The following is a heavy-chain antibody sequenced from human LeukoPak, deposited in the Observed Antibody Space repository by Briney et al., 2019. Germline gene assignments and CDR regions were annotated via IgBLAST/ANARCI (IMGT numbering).Heavy chain of an antibody. D-gene: IGHD5-12*01. CDR2: IYTSGST. J-gene: IGHJ5*02. CDR1: GGSISSYY. Sequence: SETLSLTCTVSGGSISSYYWSWIRQPAGKGLEWIGRIYTSGSTNYNPSLKSRVTMSVDTSKNQFSLKLSSVTAADTAVYYCARDSKDIHEWLRFKSWFDPWGQRTLVTVSS. CDR3: ARDSKDIHEWLRFKSWFDP. V-gene: IGHV4-4*07.